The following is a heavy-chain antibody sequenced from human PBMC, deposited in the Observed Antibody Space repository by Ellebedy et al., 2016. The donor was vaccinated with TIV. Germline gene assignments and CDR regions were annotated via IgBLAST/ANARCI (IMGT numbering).Heavy chain of an antibody. Sequence: GESLKISXKASGYNFTDHWIGWVRQVPGKGLEWMGIIYPGDSDTRYSPSFQGHVTISVDKSINTAYLQWSSLKASDTAMYYCARHALQYCSSTSSCTWFDPWGQGTLVTVSS. V-gene: IGHV5-51*01. J-gene: IGHJ5*02. CDR2: IYPGDSDT. CDR3: ARHALQYCSSTSSCTWFDP. CDR1: GYNFTDHW. D-gene: IGHD2-2*01.